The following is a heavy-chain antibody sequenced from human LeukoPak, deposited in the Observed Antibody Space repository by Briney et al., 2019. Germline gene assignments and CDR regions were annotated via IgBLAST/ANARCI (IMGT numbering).Heavy chain of an antibody. CDR2: ISWNSGSI. CDR3: AKESDGLKVTAGWFDS. D-gene: IGHD2-21*02. V-gene: IGHV3-9*01. Sequence: GGSLRLSCAASGFTFSSYAMSWVRQAPGKGLEWVSGISWNSGSIVHADSVKGRFTISRDNAKNSLYLQMNSLRAEDTALYYCAKESDGLKVTAGWFDSWGQGTLVTVSS. J-gene: IGHJ5*01. CDR1: GFTFSSYA.